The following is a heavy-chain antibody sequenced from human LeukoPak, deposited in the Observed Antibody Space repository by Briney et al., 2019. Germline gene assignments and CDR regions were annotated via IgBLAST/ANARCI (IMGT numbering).Heavy chain of an antibody. D-gene: IGHD3-3*01. J-gene: IGHJ5*02. V-gene: IGHV3-23*01. Sequence: PGGSLRLSCAASGFTFSGYAMSWVRQAPGKGLEWVSAISGSGGSTYYADSVKGRFTISRDNSKNTLYLQMNSLRAEDTAVYYCAKANYDFWSGSSFDPWGQGTLVTVSS. CDR2: ISGSGGST. CDR3: AKANYDFWSGSSFDP. CDR1: GFTFSGYA.